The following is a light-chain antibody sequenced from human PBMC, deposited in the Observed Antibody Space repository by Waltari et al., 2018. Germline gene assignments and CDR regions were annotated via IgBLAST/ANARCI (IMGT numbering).Light chain of an antibody. CDR3: QHYLRIPVT. CDR2: GAS. Sequence: EIVLTQSPGTLSLSLGERATVSCRASQSVSRALAWYQQKPGQAPRLLIYGASTRATGSPDRFSGSGSGTDFSLTISRREPDDFAIYYCQHYLRIPVTFGQGTTVEI. CDR1: QSVSRA. V-gene: IGKV3-20*01. J-gene: IGKJ1*01.